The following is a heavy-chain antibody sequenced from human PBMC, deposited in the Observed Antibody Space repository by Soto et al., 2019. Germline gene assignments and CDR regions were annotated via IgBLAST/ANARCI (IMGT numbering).Heavy chain of an antibody. CDR1: GGSISSYY. CDR2: IYYSGST. Sequence: SETLSLTCTVSGGSISSYYWSWIRQPPGKGLEWIGYIYYSGSTNYNPSLKSRVTISVDTSKNQFSLKLSSVTAADTAVYYCARDTAMKIDYWGQGTLVTVSS. J-gene: IGHJ4*02. V-gene: IGHV4-59*01. D-gene: IGHD5-18*01. CDR3: ARDTAMKIDY.